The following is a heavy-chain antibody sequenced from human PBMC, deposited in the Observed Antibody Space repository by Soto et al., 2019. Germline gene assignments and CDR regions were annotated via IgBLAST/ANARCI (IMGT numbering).Heavy chain of an antibody. J-gene: IGHJ6*02. D-gene: IGHD3-22*01. V-gene: IGHV3-33*01. Sequence: QPGGSLRLSCAASGFTFSSYGMHWVRQAPGKGLEWVAVIWYDGSNKYYADSVKGRFTISRDNSKNTLYLQMNSLRAEDTAVYYCASNHYYYDSSGYSYYYCGMDVWGQGTTVTVSS. CDR1: GFTFSSYG. CDR2: IWYDGSNK. CDR3: ASNHYYYDSSGYSYYYCGMDV.